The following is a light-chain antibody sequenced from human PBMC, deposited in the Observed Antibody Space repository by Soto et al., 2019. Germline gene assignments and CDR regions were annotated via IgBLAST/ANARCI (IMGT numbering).Light chain of an antibody. J-gene: IGKJ2*01. Sequence: DIQMTQSPSSLSASVGDRVTITCRASQSISDYLNWYQQKPGKAPKFLIYTTFSLQTGVPSRFSGSGYGTDFTLTISSLQPEDFVTYYCQQSYSIPYTFGQGTILEIK. CDR3: QQSYSIPYT. V-gene: IGKV1-39*01. CDR1: QSISDY. CDR2: TTF.